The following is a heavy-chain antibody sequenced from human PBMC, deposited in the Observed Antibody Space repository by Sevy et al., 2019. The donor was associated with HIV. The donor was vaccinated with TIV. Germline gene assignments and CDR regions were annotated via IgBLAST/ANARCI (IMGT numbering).Heavy chain of an antibody. V-gene: IGHV2-5*01. J-gene: IGHJ3*02. Sequence: SGPTLVKPTQTLTLTCTFSGFSLTTSGLGVGWIRQPPGKALEWLALIYWSDDRRYNPSLKSRLTITKDTSKNQVVLTMTNMDPVDTATYYCAHTSYYASRETPYDAFDIWGQGTTVTVSS. CDR2: IYWSDDR. CDR1: GFSLTTSGLG. D-gene: IGHD2-8*01. CDR3: AHTSYYASRETPYDAFDI.